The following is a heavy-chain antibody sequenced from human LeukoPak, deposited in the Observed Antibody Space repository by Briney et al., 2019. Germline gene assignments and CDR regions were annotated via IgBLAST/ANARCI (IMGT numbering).Heavy chain of an antibody. J-gene: IGHJ5*02. Sequence: SETLSLTCTVSGGSISSGGYYWSWIRQHPGQGLEWIGYIYYSGSTYYNPSLKSRVTISVDTSKNQFSLKLSSVTAADTAVYYCARGGAGYCSGGSCLNWFDPWGQGTLVTVSS. CDR1: GGSISSGGYY. D-gene: IGHD2-15*01. V-gene: IGHV4-31*03. CDR2: IYYSGST. CDR3: ARGGAGYCSGGSCLNWFDP.